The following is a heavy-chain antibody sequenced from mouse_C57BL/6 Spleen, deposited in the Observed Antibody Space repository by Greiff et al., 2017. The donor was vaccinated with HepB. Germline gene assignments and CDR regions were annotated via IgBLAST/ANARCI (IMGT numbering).Heavy chain of an antibody. J-gene: IGHJ2*01. CDR2: IYPGSGST. Sequence: QVQLQQPGAELVKPGASVKMSCKASGYTFTSYWITWVKQRPGQGLEWIGDIYPGSGSTNYNEKFKSKATLTVDKSSSTAYMQLSSLTSEDSAVYYCARERGNSYFDYWGQGTTLTVSS. CDR3: ARERGNSYFDY. V-gene: IGHV1-55*01. D-gene: IGHD2-1*01. CDR1: GYTFTSYW.